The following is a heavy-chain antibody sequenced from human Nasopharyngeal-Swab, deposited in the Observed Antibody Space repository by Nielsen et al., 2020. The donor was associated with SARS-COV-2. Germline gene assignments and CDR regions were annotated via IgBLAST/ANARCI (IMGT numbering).Heavy chain of an antibody. CDR3: ARMMYFHGYYAMDV. V-gene: IGHV4-61*02. J-gene: IGHJ6*02. CDR1: GGSISSGSYY. Sequence: SETLSLTCTVSGGSISSGSYYWSWIRQPAGKGLEWIGRIYTSGSTNYNPSLKSRVTISVDTSKNQFSLKLSSVTAEDTAVYYCARMMYFHGYYAMDVWGQGTTVTVSS. CDR2: IYTSGST. D-gene: IGHD3-10*01.